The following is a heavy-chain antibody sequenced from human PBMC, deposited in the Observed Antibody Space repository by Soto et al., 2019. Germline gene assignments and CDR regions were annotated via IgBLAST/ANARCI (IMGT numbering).Heavy chain of an antibody. CDR1: GGSFSGYY. Sequence: QVQLQQWGAGLLKPSETLSLTCAVYGGSFSGYYWSWIRQPPGKGLEWIGEINHSGSTNYNPSLKSRVTISVDTSKNQFSLKLSSVTAADTAVYYCARVQPTIAAAGTYYFDYWGQGTLVTVSS. V-gene: IGHV4-34*01. J-gene: IGHJ4*02. D-gene: IGHD6-13*01. CDR3: ARVQPTIAAAGTYYFDY. CDR2: INHSGST.